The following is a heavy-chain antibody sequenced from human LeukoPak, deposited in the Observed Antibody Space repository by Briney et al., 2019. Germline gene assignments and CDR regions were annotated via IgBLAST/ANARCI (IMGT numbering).Heavy chain of an antibody. CDR3: AKSSRDGYNDFDY. V-gene: IGHV3-33*06. Sequence: PGGSLRLSCAASGFTFSSYGMHWVRQAPGKGLEWVAVIWYDGSNKYYADSVKGRFTISRDNSKNTLYLQMNSLRAEDTAVYYRAKSSRDGYNDFDYWGQGTLVTVSS. CDR1: GFTFSSYG. D-gene: IGHD5-24*01. CDR2: IWYDGSNK. J-gene: IGHJ4*02.